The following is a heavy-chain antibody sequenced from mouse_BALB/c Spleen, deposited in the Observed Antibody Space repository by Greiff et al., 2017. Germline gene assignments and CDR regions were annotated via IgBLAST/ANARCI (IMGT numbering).Heavy chain of an antibody. V-gene: IGHV1-80*01. J-gene: IGHJ4*01. CDR3: ARDGHPLAMDY. Sequence: VQLQQSGAELVRPGSSVKISCKASGYAFSSYWMNWVKQRPGQGLEWIGQIYPGDGDTNYNGKFKGKATLTADKSSSTAYMQLSSLTSEDSAVYFCARDGHPLAMDYWGQGTSVTVSS. D-gene: IGHD2-3*01. CDR2: IYPGDGDT. CDR1: GYAFSSYW.